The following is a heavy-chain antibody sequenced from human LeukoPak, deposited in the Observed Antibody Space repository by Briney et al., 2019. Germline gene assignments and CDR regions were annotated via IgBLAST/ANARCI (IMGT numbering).Heavy chain of an antibody. CDR1: GGSISSSSYY. J-gene: IGHJ4*02. CDR3: ARPSRDGYRYTFDY. Sequence: ETLSLTCTVSGGSISSSSYYWGWIRQPPGKGLEWIGSIHYSGSTSSNPSLKSRVTISVDTSKNQFSLRLSSVTAADTAVYYCARPSRDGYRYTFDYWGQGILVTVSS. CDR2: IHYSGST. V-gene: IGHV4-39*07. D-gene: IGHD5-24*01.